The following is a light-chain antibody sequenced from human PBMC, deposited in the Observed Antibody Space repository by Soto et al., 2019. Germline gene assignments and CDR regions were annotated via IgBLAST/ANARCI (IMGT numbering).Light chain of an antibody. CDR3: QHYRTWLLT. V-gene: IGKV3D-15*01. Sequence: EIVMTQSPATLSVSPGERATLSCRASKSVDSKLAWYQQKPGQGPRLLIYGASARATGIPARFSGSGSGTEFTLTISSLESEDFAVYYCQHYRTWLLTFGQGTKVEIK. CDR1: KSVDSK. J-gene: IGKJ1*01. CDR2: GAS.